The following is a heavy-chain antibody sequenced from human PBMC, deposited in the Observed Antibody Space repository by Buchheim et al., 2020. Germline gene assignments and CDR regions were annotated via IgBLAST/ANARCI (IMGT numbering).Heavy chain of an antibody. CDR2: INHSGST. Sequence: QVQLQQWGAGLLKPSETLSLTCAVYGGSFSGYYWSWIRQPPGKGLEWIGEINHSGSTNYNPSLKSRVTISVDTSKNQFSLKRSSVTAADTAVYYCARRARGRRLFDYWGQGTL. CDR1: GGSFSGYY. CDR3: ARRARGRRLFDY. D-gene: IGHD1-1*01. J-gene: IGHJ4*02. V-gene: IGHV4-34*01.